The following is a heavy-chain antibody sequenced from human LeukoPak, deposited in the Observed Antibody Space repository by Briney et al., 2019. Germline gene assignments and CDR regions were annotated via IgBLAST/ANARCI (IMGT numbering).Heavy chain of an antibody. D-gene: IGHD3-10*01. J-gene: IGHJ4*02. CDR2: IYYSGST. CDR1: GGSISSSSYY. Sequence: SSETLSLTCTVSGGSISSSSYYWGWIRQPPGKGLEWIGSIYYSGSTYYNPSLKSRVTISVDTSKNQFSLKLSSGTAADTAVYYCARGSGAYWGQGTLVTVSS. CDR3: ARGSGAY. V-gene: IGHV4-39*07.